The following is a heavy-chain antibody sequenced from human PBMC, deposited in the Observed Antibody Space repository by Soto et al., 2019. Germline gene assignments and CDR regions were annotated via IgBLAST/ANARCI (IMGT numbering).Heavy chain of an antibody. CDR2: ISSSGSTI. CDR1: KFTFSNYI. D-gene: IGHD3-10*01. V-gene: IGHV3-48*02. CDR3: ARGGFGEQTYYYYGMDV. Sequence: GGSLRLSCAASKFTFSNYIMNWVRQAPGKGLEWVSYISSSGSTIYYADSVKGRFTISRDNAENSLYLQMNSLRDEDTAVYYCARGGFGEQTYYYYGMDVWGQGTTVTVSS. J-gene: IGHJ6*02.